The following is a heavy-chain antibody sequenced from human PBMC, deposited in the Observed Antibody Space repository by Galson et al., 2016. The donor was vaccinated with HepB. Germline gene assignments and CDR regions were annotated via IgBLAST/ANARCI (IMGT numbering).Heavy chain of an antibody. J-gene: IGHJ4*02. V-gene: IGHV3-53*01. CDR1: GVTISNNY. CDR3: ARDPPAVETRTWG. CDR2: MYSGGST. D-gene: IGHD3-16*01. Sequence: SLRLSCAASGVTISNNYMRWVRQPPGKGLEWVSLMYSGGSTQYADSVKGRFTISRDNSKNTLYLQMNSLRVEDTAVYYCARDPPAVETRTWGWGQGTLVTVSS.